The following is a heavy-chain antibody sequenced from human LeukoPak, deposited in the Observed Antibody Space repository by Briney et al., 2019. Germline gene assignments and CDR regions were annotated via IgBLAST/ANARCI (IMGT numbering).Heavy chain of an antibody. CDR1: GFTFSSYS. J-gene: IGHJ6*03. Sequence: MTGGSLRLSCAASGFTFSSYSMNWVRQAPGKGLEWVSSISSSSSYIYYADSVKGRFTISRDNAKNSLYLQMNSLRAEDTAVYYCARYPYARDYYYYYMDVWGKGITVTVSS. V-gene: IGHV3-21*01. CDR2: ISSSSSYI. D-gene: IGHD2-2*01. CDR3: ARYPYARDYYYYYMDV.